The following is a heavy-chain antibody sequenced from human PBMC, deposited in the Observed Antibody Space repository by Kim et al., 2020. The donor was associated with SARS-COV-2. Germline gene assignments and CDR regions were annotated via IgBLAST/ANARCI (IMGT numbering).Heavy chain of an antibody. CDR3: TRGPGTTLAFWYAFD. D-gene: IGHD1-1*01. Sequence: GGSLRLSCGASGFTFSDSAMHWVRRASGKGLEWVGGIRSTGNGYATAYSASVRSRFTIYRDDSRNTPYLQMNSLKTADTAVYYGTRGPGTTLAFWYAFD. CDR1: GFTFSDSA. V-gene: IGHV3-73*01. CDR2: IRSTGNGYAT. J-gene: IGHJ3*02.